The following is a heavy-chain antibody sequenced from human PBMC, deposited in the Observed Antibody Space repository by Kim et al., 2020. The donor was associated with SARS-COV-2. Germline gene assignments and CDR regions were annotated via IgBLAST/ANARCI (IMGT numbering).Heavy chain of an antibody. J-gene: IGHJ2*01. CDR3: ARQLRNWYFDL. CDR2: IYYSGST. CDR1: GGSISSSDYY. V-gene: IGHV4-39*01. Sequence: SETLSLTCSVSGGSISSSDYYWGWIRQPPGKGLEWIATIYYSGSTYYNPSLKGRVTISVDTSKKQFSLRLSSVTAADAAVYYCARQLRNWYFDLWGRGTL.